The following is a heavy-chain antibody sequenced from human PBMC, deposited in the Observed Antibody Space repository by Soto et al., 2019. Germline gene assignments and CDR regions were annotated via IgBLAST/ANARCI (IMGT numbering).Heavy chain of an antibody. CDR2: ISYDGSNK. J-gene: IGHJ5*02. CDR3: AKEALINYCSGGSCYDPKNWFDP. CDR1: GFTFSSYG. Sequence: HPGGSLRLSCAASGFTFSSYGMHWVRQAPGKGLEWVAVISYDGSNKYYADSVKGRFTISRDNSKNTLYLQMNSLRAEDTAVYYCAKEALINYCSGGSCYDPKNWFDPWGQGTLVTVSS. V-gene: IGHV3-30*18. D-gene: IGHD2-15*01.